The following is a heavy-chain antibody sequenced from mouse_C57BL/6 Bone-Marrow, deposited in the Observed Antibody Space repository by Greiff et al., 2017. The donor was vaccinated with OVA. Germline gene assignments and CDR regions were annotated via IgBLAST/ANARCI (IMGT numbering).Heavy chain of an antibody. D-gene: IGHD1-1*01. J-gene: IGHJ2*01. CDR1: GYAFTNYL. V-gene: IGHV1-54*01. CDR3: ARVEVYYGSTYYFDY. Sequence: QVQLQQSGAELVRPGTSVKVSCKASGYAFTNYLIEWVKQRPGQGLEWIGVINPGSGGTNYNEKFKGKATLTADKSSSTAYMQLSSLTSEDSAVYFCARVEVYYGSTYYFDYWGQGTTLTVSS. CDR2: INPGSGGT.